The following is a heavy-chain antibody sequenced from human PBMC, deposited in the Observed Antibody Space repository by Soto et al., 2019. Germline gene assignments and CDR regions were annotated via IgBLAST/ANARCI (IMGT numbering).Heavy chain of an antibody. D-gene: IGHD1-26*01. CDR2: IIPRSATS. CDR3: ARALTVGATVDY. J-gene: IGHJ4*02. CDR1: GDTFSTYT. Sequence: SVNVSCKASGDTFSTYTITWMLQAPGQGLEWMGGIIPRSATSNYAQKFQGRVTITADESTNTAYMELSSLRSEDTAVYYCARALTVGATVDYWGQGTLVTVSS. V-gene: IGHV1-69*13.